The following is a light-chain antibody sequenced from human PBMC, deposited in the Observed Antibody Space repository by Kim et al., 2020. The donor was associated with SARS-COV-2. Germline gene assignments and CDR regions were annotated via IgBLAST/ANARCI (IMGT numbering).Light chain of an antibody. CDR1: RSNIGKNT. J-gene: IGLJ3*02. CDR2: AYD. Sequence: GQRVTISFSGSRSNIGKNTVTWFQQFPGTAPKLLISAYDQRPSGIPDRFSGSKSGTSASLVISGLQSEDEADYYCAVWDDILSSPVFGGGTQLTVL. V-gene: IGLV1-44*01. CDR3: AVWDDILSSPV.